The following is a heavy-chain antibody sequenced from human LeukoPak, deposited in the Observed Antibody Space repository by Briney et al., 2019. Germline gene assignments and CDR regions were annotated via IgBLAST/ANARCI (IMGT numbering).Heavy chain of an antibody. CDR1: GYTFTSYY. CDR3: ARATIVVVPAARRGVGPWFDP. Sequence: GASVKVSCKASGYTFTSYYMHWVRQAPGQGLEWMGLINPSGGSTSYAQKFQGRVTMTRDTSTSTVYMELSSLRSDDTAVYYCARATIVVVPAARRGVGPWFDPWGQGTLVTVSS. J-gene: IGHJ5*02. D-gene: IGHD2-2*01. CDR2: INPSGGST. V-gene: IGHV1-46*01.